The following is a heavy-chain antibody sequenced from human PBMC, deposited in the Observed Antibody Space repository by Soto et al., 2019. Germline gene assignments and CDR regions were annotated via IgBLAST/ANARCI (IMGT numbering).Heavy chain of an antibody. Sequence: SETLSLTCTVSGVVLGSDAYYWSWIRQHQGKGLEWIGNIYHSGSTYYNPSLKSRVTISVDTSKNQFSLKLSSVTAADTAVYYCARVYGDYVQHENWFDPWGQGTLVTVSS. CDR2: IYHSGST. CDR3: ARVYGDYVQHENWFDP. D-gene: IGHD4-17*01. V-gene: IGHV4-30-4*08. J-gene: IGHJ5*02. CDR1: GVVLGSDAYY.